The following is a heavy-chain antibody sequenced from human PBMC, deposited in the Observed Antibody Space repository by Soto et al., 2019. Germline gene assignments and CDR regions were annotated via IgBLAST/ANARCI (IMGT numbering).Heavy chain of an antibody. D-gene: IGHD3-10*01. V-gene: IGHV1-46*01. CDR1: GYNLTSYN. Sequence: QVQLVQSGAEVKKPGASVKVSCKASGYNLTSYNIHWVRQAPGHVLECVGKIKPRGFFTNYAKKLRGRVNMPGDTSTSVVYMELTNLRSEDTAMYSCAIAAGRFGELFWCDHWGQGTLVSVSS. CDR3: AIAAGRFGELFWCDH. J-gene: IGHJ5*02. CDR2: IKPRGFFT.